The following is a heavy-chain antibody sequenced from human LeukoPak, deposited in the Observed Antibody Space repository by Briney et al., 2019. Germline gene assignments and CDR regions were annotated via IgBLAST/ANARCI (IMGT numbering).Heavy chain of an antibody. CDR3: ARQREMATIIDY. Sequence: SETLSLTCTVSGGSLSNYYWSWIRQPPGKGLEWIGYIYYSGSTNYNPSLKSRVTISVDTSKNQFSLKLSSVTAADTAVYYCARQREMATIIDYWGQGTLVTVSS. V-gene: IGHV4-59*08. D-gene: IGHD5-24*01. CDR1: GGSLSNYY. CDR2: IYYSGST. J-gene: IGHJ4*02.